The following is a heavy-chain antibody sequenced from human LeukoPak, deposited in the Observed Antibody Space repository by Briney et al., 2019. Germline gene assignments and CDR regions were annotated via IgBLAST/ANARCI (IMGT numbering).Heavy chain of an antibody. J-gene: IGHJ4*02. D-gene: IGHD6-6*01. V-gene: IGHV1-69*04. Sequence: SVKVSCKASGGTFSSYAISWVRQAPGQGLEWMGRIIPILGIANYAQKFQGRVTMTRDTSISTAYMELSSLISDDTAVYYCARYSNSGGDYWGQGTLVTVSS. CDR1: GGTFSSYA. CDR2: IIPILGIA. CDR3: ARYSNSGGDY.